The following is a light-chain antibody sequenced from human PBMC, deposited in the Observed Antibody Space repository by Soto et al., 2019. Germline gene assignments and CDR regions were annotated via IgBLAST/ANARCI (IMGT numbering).Light chain of an antibody. J-gene: IGLJ1*01. CDR1: SSDVGGSDY. CDR3: NSYTSSTTLDV. Sequence: SALTQPASVSGSPGQSITISCTGASSDVGGSDYVSWYQHHPGKAPKLLIYEVSHRPSGVSNRFSGSKSGNTASLTISGLQAEDEADYYCNSYTSSTTLDVFGTGTKVTVL. CDR2: EVS. V-gene: IGLV2-14*01.